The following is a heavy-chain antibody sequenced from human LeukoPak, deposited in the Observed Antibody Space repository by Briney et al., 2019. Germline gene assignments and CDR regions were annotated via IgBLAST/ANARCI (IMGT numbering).Heavy chain of an antibody. CDR3: ARDGLSRSPGIDY. Sequence: PSGTLSLTCAVSGGSISSSNWWSWVRQPPGKGLEWIGEIYHSGSTNYNPSLKSRVTISVDKSKNQFSLKLSSVTAADTAVYYCARDGLSRSPGIDYWGQGTLVTVSS. D-gene: IGHD3-16*02. J-gene: IGHJ4*02. V-gene: IGHV4-4*02. CDR2: IYHSGST. CDR1: GGSISSSNW.